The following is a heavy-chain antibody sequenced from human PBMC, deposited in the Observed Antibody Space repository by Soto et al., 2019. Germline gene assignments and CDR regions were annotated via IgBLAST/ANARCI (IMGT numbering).Heavy chain of an antibody. J-gene: IGHJ4*02. CDR1: GFTFSSYA. CDR2: ISGSGGST. Sequence: EVQLLESGGGLVQPGGSLRLSCAASGFTFSSYAMSWVRQAPGKGLEWVSAISGSGGSTYYADSVKGRFTISRDNSKNTLYLQMNSLRAEDTAVYYCAKTVYYDFWSGPSLFDYWGQGTLVTVSS. V-gene: IGHV3-23*01. CDR3: AKTVYYDFWSGPSLFDY. D-gene: IGHD3-3*01.